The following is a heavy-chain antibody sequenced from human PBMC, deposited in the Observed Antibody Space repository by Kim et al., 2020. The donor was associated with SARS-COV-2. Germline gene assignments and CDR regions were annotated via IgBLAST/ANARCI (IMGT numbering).Heavy chain of an antibody. D-gene: IGHD3-10*01. Sequence: SETLSLTCTVSGDSISSSTYHWGWVRQPPGKGLVSIGSICYSVNTFYNPSLKSRVTISVDTCKNQFSMKLTSVTAADTAVYYCARIRRGVITHLDDWGQ. V-gene: IGHV4-39*01. CDR3: ARIRRGVITHLDD. CDR2: ICYSVNT. J-gene: IGHJ4*02. CDR1: GDSISSSTYH.